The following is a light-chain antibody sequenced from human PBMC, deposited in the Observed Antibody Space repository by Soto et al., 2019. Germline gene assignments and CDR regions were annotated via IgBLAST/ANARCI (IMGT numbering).Light chain of an antibody. V-gene: IGLV2-14*01. CDR3: SSYTSSSIDYV. CDR2: EVS. CDR1: SSDVGGYNY. J-gene: IGLJ1*01. Sequence: ALTQPASVSGSPGQSITISCTGTSSDVGGYNYVSWYQQQPGKAPKLMIYEVSNRPSGVSNRVSGSKSGNTASLTISGLQAEDEADYYCSSYTSSSIDYVFGTWTKLTVL.